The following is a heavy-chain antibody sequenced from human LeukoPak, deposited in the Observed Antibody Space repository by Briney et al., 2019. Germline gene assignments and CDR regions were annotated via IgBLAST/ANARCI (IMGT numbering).Heavy chain of an antibody. CDR2: ISYDGSNK. CDR1: GFTFSSYA. D-gene: IGHD5-24*01. J-gene: IGHJ4*02. V-gene: IGHV3-30-3*01. CDR3: ARGSGSPWDGYNLFDY. Sequence: GGSLRLSCAASGFTFSSYAMHWVRQAPGKGLEWVAVISYDGSNKYYADSVKGRFTISRDNSKNTLYLQMNSLRAEDTAVYYCARGSGSPWDGYNLFDYWGQGTLVTVSS.